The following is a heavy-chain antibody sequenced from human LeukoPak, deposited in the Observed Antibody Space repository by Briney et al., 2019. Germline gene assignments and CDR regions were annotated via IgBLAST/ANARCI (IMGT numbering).Heavy chain of an antibody. CDR2: INPSGTT. CDR3: AKCSETGTTRWFDP. J-gene: IGHJ5*02. Sequence: ASVKVSCKASGYTFSNYCMHWVRQAPGQGLEWMGLINPSGTTTYAQNFQGRVTMTRDTSTSTVYMELSNLRSDDTAVYYCAKCSETGTTRWFDPWGQGTLVTVSS. V-gene: IGHV1-46*01. D-gene: IGHD1-7*01. CDR1: GYTFSNYC.